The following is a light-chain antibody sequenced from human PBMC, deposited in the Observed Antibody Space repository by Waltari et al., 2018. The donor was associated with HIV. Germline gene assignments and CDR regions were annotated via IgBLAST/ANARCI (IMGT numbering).Light chain of an antibody. J-gene: IGLJ3*02. Sequence: QSVLTPPPSVSGAPRQRVTIPSTGNSPNIGAGHDATRYQQLPGPAPKLLIHGNNNRPSGVPDRFSGSKSGTSASLAITGLQAEEEADYYCQSYDSSLSGWVFGGGTKLTVL. CDR1: SPNIGAGHD. CDR3: QSYDSSLSGWV. CDR2: GNN. V-gene: IGLV1-40*01.